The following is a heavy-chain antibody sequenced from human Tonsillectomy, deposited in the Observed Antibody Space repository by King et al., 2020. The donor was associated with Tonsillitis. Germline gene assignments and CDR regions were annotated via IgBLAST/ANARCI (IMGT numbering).Heavy chain of an antibody. J-gene: IGHJ4*02. V-gene: IGHV4-34*01. CDR3: ARVEGFCGGYCTQKKTYYFDY. Sequence: VQLQQWGAGLLKPSETLSLTCAVYGGSFSGYYWSWIRQPPGKGLEWIGEINHSGSTNYNPSLKSRVTISVDTSKNQFSLKLSSVTAADTAVYYCARVEGFCGGYCTQKKTYYFDYWGQGTLVTVSP. CDR1: GGSFSGYY. D-gene: IGHD2-21*02. CDR2: INHSGST.